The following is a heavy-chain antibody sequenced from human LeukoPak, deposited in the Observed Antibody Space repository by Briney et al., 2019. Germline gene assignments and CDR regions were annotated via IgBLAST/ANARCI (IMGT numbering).Heavy chain of an antibody. J-gene: IGHJ4*02. D-gene: IGHD3-9*01. V-gene: IGHV4-38-2*02. CDR2: IYHSGST. CDR3: ARGRLVPYYFDY. Sequence: PSETLSLTCTVSGYSISSGYYWGWIRQPPGKGLEWIGSIYHSGSTYYNPSLKSRVTISVDTSKNQFSLKLSSMTAADTAVYYCARGRLVPYYFDYWGQGTLVTVSS. CDR1: GYSISSGYY.